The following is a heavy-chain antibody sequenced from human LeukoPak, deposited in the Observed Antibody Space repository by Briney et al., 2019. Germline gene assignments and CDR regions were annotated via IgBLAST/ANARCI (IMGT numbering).Heavy chain of an antibody. Sequence: GGSLRLSCAASEFSVGSNYMTWVRQAPGKGLEWVSSISSSSSYIYYADSVKGRFTGSRDNAKNSLFLQMNSLRAEDTAVYYCARGLVPAAFDYWGQGTLVTVSS. CDR1: EFSVGSNY. D-gene: IGHD2-2*01. J-gene: IGHJ4*02. V-gene: IGHV3-21*01. CDR3: ARGLVPAAFDY. CDR2: ISSSSSYI.